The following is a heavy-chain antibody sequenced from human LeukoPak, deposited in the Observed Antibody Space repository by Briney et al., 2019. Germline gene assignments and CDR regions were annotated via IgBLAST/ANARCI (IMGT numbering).Heavy chain of an antibody. CDR2: ISGSGGST. D-gene: IGHD1-26*01. Sequence: GGSLRLSCAASGFTFSSYDMHWVRQAPGKGLEWVSAISGSGGSTYYADSVKGRFTISRDNSKNTLYLQMNSLRAEDTAVYYCAKLAGPYSGSYYDYWGQGTLVTVSS. V-gene: IGHV3-23*01. CDR3: AKLAGPYSGSYYDY. J-gene: IGHJ4*02. CDR1: GFTFSSYD.